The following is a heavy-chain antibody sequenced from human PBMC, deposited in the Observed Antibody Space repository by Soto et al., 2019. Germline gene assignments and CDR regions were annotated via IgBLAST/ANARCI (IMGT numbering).Heavy chain of an antibody. CDR1: GGTFSSYA. CDR2: IIPIFGTA. V-gene: IGHV1-69*12. Sequence: QVQLVQSGAEVKKPGSSVKVSCKASGGTFSSYAISWVRQAPGQGPEWMGGIIPIFGTANYAQKFQGRVTITADESTSTAYMELSSLRSEDTAVYYCAREHYGDYVADYYYYGMDVWGQGTTVTVSS. D-gene: IGHD4-17*01. CDR3: AREHYGDYVADYYYYGMDV. J-gene: IGHJ6*02.